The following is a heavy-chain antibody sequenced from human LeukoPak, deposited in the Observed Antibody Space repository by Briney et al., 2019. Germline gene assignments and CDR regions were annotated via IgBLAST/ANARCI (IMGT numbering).Heavy chain of an antibody. D-gene: IGHD3-9*01. J-gene: IGHJ6*04. V-gene: IGHV3-23*01. CDR3: AKDGALRYFDWLLEDYYYYYGMDV. Sequence: GGSLRLSCAASGFTFSSYAMSWVRQAPGKGLEWVSAISGSGGSTYYADSVKGRFTISRDNSKNTLYLQMNSLRAEDTAVYYCAKDGALRYFDWLLEDYYYYYGMDVWGKGTTVTVPS. CDR1: GFTFSSYA. CDR2: ISGSGGST.